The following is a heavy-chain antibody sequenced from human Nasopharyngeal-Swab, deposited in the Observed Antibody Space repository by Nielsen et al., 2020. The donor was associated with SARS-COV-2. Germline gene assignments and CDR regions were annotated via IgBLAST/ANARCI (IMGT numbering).Heavy chain of an antibody. J-gene: IGHJ4*02. CDR2: INHRGST. CDR1: GGSFSGYY. Sequence: SETLSLTCAVYGGSFSGYYWSWIRQPPGKGLEWIGEINHRGSTNYNPSLKGRVTISVDTSKNQFSLKLSSVTAADTAVYYCARRSLRRWNYFDYWGQGTLVTVSS. CDR3: ARRSLRRWNYFDY. V-gene: IGHV4-34*01. D-gene: IGHD4-17*01.